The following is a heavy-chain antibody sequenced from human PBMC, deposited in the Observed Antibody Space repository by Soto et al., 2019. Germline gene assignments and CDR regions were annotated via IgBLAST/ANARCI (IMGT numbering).Heavy chain of an antibody. D-gene: IGHD4-17*01. V-gene: IGHV1-69*13. Sequence: SVKVSCKASGGTFSSYAISWVRQALGQGLEWMGGIIPIFGTANYAQKFQGRVTITADESTSTAYMELSSLRSGDTAVYYCAGTTVTTCSSEDYYYGMDVWGQGTTVTVSS. CDR2: IIPIFGTA. CDR1: GGTFSSYA. CDR3: AGTTVTTCSSEDYYYGMDV. J-gene: IGHJ6*02.